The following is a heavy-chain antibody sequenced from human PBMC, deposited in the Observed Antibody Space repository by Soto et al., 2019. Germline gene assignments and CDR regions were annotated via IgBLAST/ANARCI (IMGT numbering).Heavy chain of an antibody. J-gene: IGHJ4*02. CDR1: GFTFNNCG. CDR2: ISGSGITT. V-gene: IGHV3-23*01. D-gene: IGHD1-26*01. Sequence: EVQLLESGGGLVQPGGSLRLSCVASGFTFNNCGMNWVRQAPGKGLEWVSGISGSGITTYYADSVKGRFTISRDTSKNTLHLQMNSLRAEDTAVYYCSKTASGTYSESWGQGTLVTVSS. CDR3: SKTASGTYSES.